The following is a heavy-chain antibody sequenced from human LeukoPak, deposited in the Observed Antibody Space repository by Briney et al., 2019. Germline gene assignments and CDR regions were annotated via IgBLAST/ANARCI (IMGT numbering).Heavy chain of an antibody. CDR2: INPNSGGT. CDR1: GYTFTGYY. CDR3: ARDFRVAAHAIILYYYYYMDV. J-gene: IGHJ6*03. Sequence: ASVKVSCKASGYTFTGYYMHWVRQAPGQGLEWMGWINPNSGGTNYAQKFQGRVTMTRDTSISTAYMELSRLRSDDTAVYYCARDFRVAAHAIILYYYYYMDVWGKGTTATVSS. D-gene: IGHD2-15*01. V-gene: IGHV1-2*02.